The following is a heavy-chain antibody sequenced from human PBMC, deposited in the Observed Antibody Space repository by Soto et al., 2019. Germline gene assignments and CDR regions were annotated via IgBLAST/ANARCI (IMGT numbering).Heavy chain of an antibody. CDR1: GYSIISGYY. J-gene: IGHJ5*02. V-gene: IGHV4-38-2*01. Sequence: PSETVYLTCAVSGYSIISGYYWGCLRHPPWKVLDWIGIIYHGGITYYNPSLNSRVTLSIDMTNNHVSLILNSVTAADTAVYYCARVGPWVPYYYDSSPYTFEYWFDPWGQGALVTVSS. D-gene: IGHD3-22*01. CDR2: IYHGGIT. CDR3: ARVGPWVPYYYDSSPYTFEYWFDP.